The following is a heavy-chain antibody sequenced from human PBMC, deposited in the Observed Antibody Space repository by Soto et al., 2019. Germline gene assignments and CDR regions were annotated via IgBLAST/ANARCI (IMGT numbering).Heavy chain of an antibody. CDR1: GFTFSPYA. CDR2: ISYDGNNK. J-gene: IGHJ4*02. D-gene: IGHD2-2*01. V-gene: IGHV3-30*09. CDR3: ARARLDTPALDY. Sequence: QVQLVESGGGVVQPGRSLRLSCAASGFTFSPYAMHWVRQAPGKGLEWVAVISYDGNNKNYADSVKGRLAISRDNSRNTLYLPMNRLRAEDTAVYYCARARLDTPALDYWGQGTLVTVSS.